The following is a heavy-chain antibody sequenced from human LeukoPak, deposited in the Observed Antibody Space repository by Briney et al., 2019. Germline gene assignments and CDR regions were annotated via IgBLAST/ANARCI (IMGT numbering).Heavy chain of an antibody. V-gene: IGHV3-23*01. CDR1: GFTFSNYA. CDR2: ISGSGGTT. Sequence: GGSLRLSCAASGFTFSNYAMSWVRQAPGKGLEWVSAISGSGGTTYYADSVKGRFTISRDNSKNTLYLQMNSLRAEDTAVYYCAKGSALAGYHFDYWGQGTLVTVSP. CDR3: AKGSALAGYHFDY. J-gene: IGHJ4*02. D-gene: IGHD6-19*01.